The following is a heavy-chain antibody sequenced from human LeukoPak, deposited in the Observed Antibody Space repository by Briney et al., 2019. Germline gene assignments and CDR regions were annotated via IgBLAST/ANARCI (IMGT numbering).Heavy chain of an antibody. Sequence: SETLSLTCTVSGGSIRSYYWSWIRQPPGKGLEWIGYIYYSGSTNYNPSLKSRVTISVDTSKNQFSLKLSSVTAADTAVYYCARVEYNWNDVASLDYWGQGTLVTVSS. CDR1: GGSIRSYY. V-gene: IGHV4-59*01. CDR3: ARVEYNWNDVASLDY. D-gene: IGHD1-20*01. CDR2: IYYSGST. J-gene: IGHJ4*02.